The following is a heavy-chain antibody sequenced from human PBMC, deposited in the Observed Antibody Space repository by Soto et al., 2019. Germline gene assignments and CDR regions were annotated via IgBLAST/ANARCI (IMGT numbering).Heavy chain of an antibody. Sequence: GGSLRLSCAASGFTFSSYAMSWVRQAPGKGLEWVSAISGSGGSTYYADSVKGRFTISRDNSKSTLYLQMNSLRAEDTAVYYCAKRCTYSSSWHHSAFDYWGQGTLVTVSS. CDR3: AKRCTYSSSWHHSAFDY. CDR2: ISGSGGST. J-gene: IGHJ4*02. D-gene: IGHD6-13*01. V-gene: IGHV3-23*01. CDR1: GFTFSSYA.